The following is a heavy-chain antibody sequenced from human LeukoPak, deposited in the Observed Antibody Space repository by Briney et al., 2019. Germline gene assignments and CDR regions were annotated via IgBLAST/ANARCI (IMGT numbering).Heavy chain of an antibody. V-gene: IGHV3-23*01. CDR3: AKGQRGYSGYWLADY. CDR2: ISGSGGST. CDR1: GFTSSSYA. D-gene: IGHD5-12*01. Sequence: GGSLRLSCAASGFTSSSYAMSWVRQAPGKGLEWVSAISGSGGSTYYADSVKGRFTISRDNSKNTLYLQMNSLRAEDTAVYYCAKGQRGYSGYWLADYWGQGTLVTVSS. J-gene: IGHJ4*02.